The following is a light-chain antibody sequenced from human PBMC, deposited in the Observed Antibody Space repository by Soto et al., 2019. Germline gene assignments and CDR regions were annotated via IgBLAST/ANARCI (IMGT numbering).Light chain of an antibody. Sequence: EFVLTQSPGKLSLSPGERATLSCRASQSISSSFLAWYQQKPGQAPRLLIYGASSRGTGIPDRFSGSGSGTDLNLTISRLEPEDFAVYYCQQYGSSPPLTFGGGTKVEIK. CDR2: GAS. CDR1: QSISSSF. J-gene: IGKJ4*01. V-gene: IGKV3-20*01. CDR3: QQYGSSPPLT.